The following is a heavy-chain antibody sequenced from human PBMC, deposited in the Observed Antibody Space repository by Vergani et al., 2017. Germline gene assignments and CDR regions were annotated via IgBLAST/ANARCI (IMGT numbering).Heavy chain of an antibody. D-gene: IGHD3-9*01. V-gene: IGHV1-69*02. Sequence: QVQLVQSGAEVKKPGSSVKVSCKASGGTFSSYTISWVRQAPGQGLEWMGRIITIPGIAHYAQKFQGRVTITADKSTSTAYMELSSLRSEDTAVYYCARGPVRYFDPDFDYWGQGTLVTVSS. CDR2: IITIPGIA. CDR1: GGTFSSYT. J-gene: IGHJ4*02. CDR3: ARGPVRYFDPDFDY.